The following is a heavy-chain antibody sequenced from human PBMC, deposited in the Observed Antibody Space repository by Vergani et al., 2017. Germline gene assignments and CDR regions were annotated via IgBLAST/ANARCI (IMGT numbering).Heavy chain of an antibody. V-gene: IGHV1-69*01. CDR3: ASQPTNCSRHSCYVDY. D-gene: IGHD2-2*01. CDR2: IIPIFGTA. CDR1: GGTSSSYA. J-gene: IGHJ4*02. Sequence: QVQLVQSGAEVKKPGSSVKVSCKASGGTSSSYAISWVRQAPGHGLEWMGGIIPIFGTANYAQEFQDRVTLTADESTRTAYMELMSLRSEDTAVYYCASQPTNCSRHSCYVDYWGQGTLVAVSA.